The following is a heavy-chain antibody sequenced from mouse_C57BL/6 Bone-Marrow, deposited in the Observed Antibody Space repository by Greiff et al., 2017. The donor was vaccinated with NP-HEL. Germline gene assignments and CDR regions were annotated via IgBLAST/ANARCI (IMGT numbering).Heavy chain of an antibody. Sequence: QVQLQQSGAELVKPGASVKLSCKASGYTFTSYWMHWVKQRPGQGLEWIGMIHPNSGSTNYNEKFKSKATLTVDKSSSTAYMQLSSLTSEDSAVYYCARWGYYGKALAMDYWGQGTSVTVSS. CDR3: ARWGYYGKALAMDY. J-gene: IGHJ4*01. CDR2: IHPNSGST. CDR1: GYTFTSYW. V-gene: IGHV1-64*01. D-gene: IGHD2-1*01.